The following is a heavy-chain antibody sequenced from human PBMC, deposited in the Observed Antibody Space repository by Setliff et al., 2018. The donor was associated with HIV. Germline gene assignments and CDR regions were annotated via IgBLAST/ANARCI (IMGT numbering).Heavy chain of an antibody. V-gene: IGHV1-69*05. Sequence: AASVKVSCKASGGTFSSYAISWVRQAPGQGLEWIGGIIPIFGTANYAQKFQGRVAIITDESTGTTYMELSSLRSEDTAVYYCAREVGTYSGSYAVADGFDIWGQGTMVTVSS. D-gene: IGHD1-26*01. CDR3: AREVGTYSGSYAVADGFDI. J-gene: IGHJ3*02. CDR1: GGTFSSYA. CDR2: IIPIFGTA.